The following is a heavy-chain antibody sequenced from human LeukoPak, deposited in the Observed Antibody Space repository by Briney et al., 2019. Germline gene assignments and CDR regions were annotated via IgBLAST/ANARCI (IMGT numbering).Heavy chain of an antibody. CDR3: ARQDGNSKYYFDY. CDR2: IYPGDSDT. Sequence: GESLKISCKGSGYSFTYYWIGWVRQMPGKGLEWMGIIYPGDSDTRYRPSFQGQVTISVDKSISTAYLQWSSLKASDTAIYYCARQDGNSKYYFDYWGQGTPVTVSS. D-gene: IGHD1-1*01. J-gene: IGHJ4*02. CDR1: GYSFTYYW. V-gene: IGHV5-51*01.